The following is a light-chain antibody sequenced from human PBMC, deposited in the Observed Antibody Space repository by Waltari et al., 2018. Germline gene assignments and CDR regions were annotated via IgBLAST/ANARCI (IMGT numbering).Light chain of an antibody. CDR3: QQYNNWPPLT. V-gene: IGKV3-15*01. CDR2: GAS. J-gene: IGKJ4*01. Sequence: EIVMTQSPATLSVSPGERATLSCRASQSVGNNLAWFQQKPGQAPRLLIYGASTRATGIPARFSRSGSGTEFTLTVSSLHSEDFAVYYCQQYNNWPPLTFGGGTKVEIK. CDR1: QSVGNN.